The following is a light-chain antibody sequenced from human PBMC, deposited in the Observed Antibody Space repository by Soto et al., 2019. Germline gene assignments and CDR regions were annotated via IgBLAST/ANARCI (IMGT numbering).Light chain of an antibody. CDR1: QGISSY. CDR3: QQYYSYPPT. CDR2: AAS. J-gene: IGKJ1*01. Sequence: AIRMTQSPSSLSASTGDRVTITCRASQGISSYFAWYQQKPGKAPKLLIYAASTLQSGVPSRFSGSGSGTDFTLTISCLQAEDLATYYCQQYYSYPPTFGQGTKVEIK. V-gene: IGKV1-8*01.